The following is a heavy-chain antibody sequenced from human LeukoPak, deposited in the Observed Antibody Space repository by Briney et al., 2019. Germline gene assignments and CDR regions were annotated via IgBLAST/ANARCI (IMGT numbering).Heavy chain of an antibody. Sequence: SETLSLTCTVSGGSISSYYWSWIRQPAGKGLEWIGRIYTSGSTNYNPSLKSRVTISVDRSKNQFSLKLTSVTAADTAVYYCARTSVIVGARGPLDIWGQGTMVTVSS. CDR1: GGSISSYY. CDR3: ARTSVIVGARGPLDI. D-gene: IGHD1-26*01. CDR2: IYTSGST. V-gene: IGHV4-4*07. J-gene: IGHJ3*02.